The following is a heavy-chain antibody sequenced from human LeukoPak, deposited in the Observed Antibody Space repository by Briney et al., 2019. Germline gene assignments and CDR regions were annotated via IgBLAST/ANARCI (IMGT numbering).Heavy chain of an antibody. J-gene: IGHJ4*02. D-gene: IGHD2-2*01. V-gene: IGHV4-34*01. CDR1: GGSFSGYY. Sequence: KALETLSLTCAVYGGSFSGYYWNWIRQSPGKGLEWIGEINHSGSTNYNPSLKSRVTISVDTSKNQFSLNLSSVTAADTAVYYCARGPHTLRSRHFDYWGQGTLVTVSS. CDR2: INHSGST. CDR3: ARGPHTLRSRHFDY.